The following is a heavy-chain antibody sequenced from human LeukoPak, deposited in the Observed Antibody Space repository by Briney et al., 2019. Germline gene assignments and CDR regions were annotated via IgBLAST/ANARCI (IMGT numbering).Heavy chain of an antibody. Sequence: TSETLSLTCTVSGGSISSSSYYWGWIRQPPGKGLEWIGSIYYSGSTYYNPSLKSRVTISVDTSKNQFSLKLSSVTAVDTAVYYCARRGPTIDYWGQGTLVTVSS. CDR2: IYYSGST. CDR3: ARRGPTIDY. J-gene: IGHJ4*02. V-gene: IGHV4-39*01. CDR1: GGSISSSSYY.